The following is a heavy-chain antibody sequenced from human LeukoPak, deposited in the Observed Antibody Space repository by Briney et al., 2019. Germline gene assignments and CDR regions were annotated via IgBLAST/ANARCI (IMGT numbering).Heavy chain of an antibody. CDR2: FSRSGPDT. CDR3: AKGSLGSWYYFDY. Sequence: GGSLRLSCAASGFTFGSSAMSWVRQAPGKGPEWVATFSRSGPDTYYADSVKGRFTIFRDNSKNMLYLQMKSLRAEDTAMYYCAKGSLGSWYYFDYWGQGTLDTVSS. V-gene: IGHV3-23*01. CDR1: GFTFGSSA. D-gene: IGHD6-13*01. J-gene: IGHJ4*02.